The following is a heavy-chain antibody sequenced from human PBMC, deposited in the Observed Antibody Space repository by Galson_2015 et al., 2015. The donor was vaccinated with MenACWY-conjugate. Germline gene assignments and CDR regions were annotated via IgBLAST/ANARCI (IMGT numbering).Heavy chain of an antibody. Sequence: SLRLSCAASGFSFSDYAMNWVRQASGKGLEWVGRIRSKRNNYATTYAASVQGRFTISRDESERMAYLHMNSLKTEDTAIYYCTRQSPLNFDYWGQGVLVTVSS. CDR1: GFSFSDYA. CDR2: IRSKRNNYAT. CDR3: TRQSPLNFDY. J-gene: IGHJ4*02. V-gene: IGHV3-73*01.